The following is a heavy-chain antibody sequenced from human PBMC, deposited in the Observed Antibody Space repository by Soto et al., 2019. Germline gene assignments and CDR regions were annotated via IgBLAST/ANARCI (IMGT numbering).Heavy chain of an antibody. Sequence: QVQLQESGPGLVKPSETLSLTCTVSGGSVSSGSYYWSWIRQPPGKGLEWIGYIYYSGSTNYNPSLKSRVTISLDTSKTPSSLKLSSVTAADTAVYYCARTSPPRYSSGWYRPIDSWGQGTLVTVSS. J-gene: IGHJ4*02. CDR1: GGSVSSGSYY. CDR2: IYYSGST. D-gene: IGHD6-19*01. V-gene: IGHV4-61*01. CDR3: ARTSPPRYSSGWYRPIDS.